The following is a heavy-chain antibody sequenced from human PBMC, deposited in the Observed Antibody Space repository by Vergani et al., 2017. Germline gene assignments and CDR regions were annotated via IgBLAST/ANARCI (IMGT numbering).Heavy chain of an antibody. Sequence: DVQLVESGEGLVQPGGSLRLSCVASGFTFSGFWMTWVRQAPGKGLEWVANIKQDGSDKNYVDSVKGRFTIARDNAKSSVYLQMNSLRAEDTAVYYCARLHYNGNYLDYWGKGTLVAVSS. V-gene: IGHV3-7*01. CDR1: GFTFSGFW. J-gene: IGHJ4*02. CDR3: ARLHYNGNYLDY. D-gene: IGHD5-24*01. CDR2: IKQDGSDK.